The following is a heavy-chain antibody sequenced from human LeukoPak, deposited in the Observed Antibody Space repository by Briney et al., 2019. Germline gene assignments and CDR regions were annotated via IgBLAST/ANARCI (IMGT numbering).Heavy chain of an antibody. V-gene: IGHV4-59*01. D-gene: IGHD4-17*01. CDR3: ARVLPLSDSDYGDYTGEGWFDP. CDR1: GGSISSYY. CDR2: IYYIGST. J-gene: IGHJ5*02. Sequence: SETLSLTCTVPGGSISSYYWNWIRQPPGKGLEWIGYIYYIGSTNYNPSLKNGLTISFGTSTNQFPLKLSTVTAADAAVYYCARVLPLSDSDYGDYTGEGWFDPWGQGILVTVSS.